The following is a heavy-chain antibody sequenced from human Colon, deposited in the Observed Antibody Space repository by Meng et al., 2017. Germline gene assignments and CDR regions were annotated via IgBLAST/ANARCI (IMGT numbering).Heavy chain of an antibody. D-gene: IGHD6-19*01. CDR3: ARSVRLGVAGKSGAY. J-gene: IGHJ4*02. CDR2: INHTGNT. CDR1: GGSVSSAGYQ. V-gene: IGHV4-61*08. Sequence: QVQLQESGPVLVRPSETLSLICSVSGGSVSSAGYQWSWIRQPPGKGLEWIGEINHTGNTSYNPSLKSRLTISVDTSKNQFSLNLSSVTAADTALYYCARSVRLGVAGKSGAYWGQGTLVTVSS.